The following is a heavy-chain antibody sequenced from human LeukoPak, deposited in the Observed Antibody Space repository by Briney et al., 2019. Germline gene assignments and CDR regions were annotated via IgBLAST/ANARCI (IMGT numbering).Heavy chain of an antibody. CDR1: GGSISSYY. V-gene: IGHV4-59*01. D-gene: IGHD6-13*01. CDR3: ARHKQAAGWGYYFDY. CDR2: IFYRGST. Sequence: PSETLSPTCTVSGGSISSYYWSWIRQPPGKGLEWIGYIFYRGSTNYNPSLKSRVTISVDTSKNQFSLNLNSVTAADTAVYYCARHKQAAGWGYYFDYWGQGTLVTVSS. J-gene: IGHJ4*02.